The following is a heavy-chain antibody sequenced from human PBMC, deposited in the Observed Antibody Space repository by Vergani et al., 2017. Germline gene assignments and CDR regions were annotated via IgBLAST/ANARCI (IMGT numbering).Heavy chain of an antibody. V-gene: IGHV3-30-3*01. J-gene: IGHJ4*02. Sequence: QVKLEESGGGVVQPGRSLRLSCAASGFSFGNYAMHWVRQAPGKGLEWVGVISYDGTEKKYADYVNGRFTISRDNSKKMMSLQMNSLRVEDTAVYYCARGGKGIIMVVPSTHLWGQGTQVSVS. CDR2: ISYDGTEK. D-gene: IGHD2-15*01. CDR3: ARGGKGIIMVVPSTHL. CDR1: GFSFGNYA.